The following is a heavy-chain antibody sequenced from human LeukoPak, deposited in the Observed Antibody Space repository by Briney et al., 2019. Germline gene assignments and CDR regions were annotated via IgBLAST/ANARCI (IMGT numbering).Heavy chain of an antibody. CDR1: GYTFTSYD. V-gene: IGHV1-8*01. CDR2: MNPNSGNT. Sequence: GASVKVSCXASGYTFTSYDINWVRQATGQGLEWMGWMNPNSGNTGYAQKFQGRVTITADESTSTAYMELSSLRSEDTAVYYCASPTDYYDSSGIFDYWGQGTLVTVSS. CDR3: ASPTDYYDSSGIFDY. D-gene: IGHD3-22*01. J-gene: IGHJ4*02.